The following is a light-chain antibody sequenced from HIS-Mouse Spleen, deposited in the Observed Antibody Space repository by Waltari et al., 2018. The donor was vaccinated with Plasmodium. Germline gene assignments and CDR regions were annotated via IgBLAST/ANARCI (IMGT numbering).Light chain of an antibody. CDR3: CSYAGSSTNWV. CDR2: DVS. J-gene: IGLJ3*02. V-gene: IGLV2-14*03. Sequence: QSALTQPASVSGSPGQSITISCTGTSSDFGGYNYVSWYQQHPGKAPKLMIYDVSNRPSGVSNRFSGSKSGNTASLTISGLQAEDEADYYCCSYAGSSTNWVFGGGTKLTVL. CDR1: SSDFGGYNY.